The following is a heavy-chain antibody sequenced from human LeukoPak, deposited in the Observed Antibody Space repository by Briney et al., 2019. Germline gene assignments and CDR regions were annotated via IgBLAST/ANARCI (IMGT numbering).Heavy chain of an antibody. V-gene: IGHV6-1*01. CDR1: GDSVSSNSAA. Sequence: SQTLSLTCAISGDSVSSNSAAWNWIRQSPARGLEWLGRTYYRSKLYNDYAVSVKSRITINPDKSKNQFSLQLNSVTPEDTAVYYCARFSSSGWTDAFDIWGQGTMVTVSS. CDR2: TYYRSKLYN. J-gene: IGHJ3*02. D-gene: IGHD6-19*01. CDR3: ARFSSSGWTDAFDI.